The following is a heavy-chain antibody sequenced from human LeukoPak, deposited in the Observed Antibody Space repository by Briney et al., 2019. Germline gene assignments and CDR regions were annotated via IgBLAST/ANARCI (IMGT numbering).Heavy chain of an antibody. CDR1: GYTFTSYG. Sequence: ASVKASCKASGYTFTSYGISWVRQAPGQGLEWMGWISGNNDNTNSAQKFQGRVTMTTDTSTSTAYMELRSLRSDDTAVYYCARDPRVEATRVDYWGQGTLVTVSS. V-gene: IGHV1-18*01. CDR2: ISGNNDNT. J-gene: IGHJ4*02. CDR3: ARDPRVEATRVDY. D-gene: IGHD1-26*01.